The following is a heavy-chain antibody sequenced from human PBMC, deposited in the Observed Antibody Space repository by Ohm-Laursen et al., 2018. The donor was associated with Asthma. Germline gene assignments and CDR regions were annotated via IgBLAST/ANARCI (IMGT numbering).Heavy chain of an antibody. J-gene: IGHJ4*02. CDR1: GGSISSGDYF. D-gene: IGHD3-10*01. CDR3: ASGQYYYASGQDY. Sequence: SQTLSLTCTVSGGSISSGDYFWSWIRQPPGKGLYWIGYISYSGSTYYNPSLKSRVTISVDTSKNQFSLELSSVTAADTAVYYCASGQYYYASGQDYWGQGTLVTVSS. V-gene: IGHV4-30-4*01. CDR2: ISYSGST.